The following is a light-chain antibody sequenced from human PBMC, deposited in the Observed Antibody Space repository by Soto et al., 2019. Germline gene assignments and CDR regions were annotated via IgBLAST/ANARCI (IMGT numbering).Light chain of an antibody. Sequence: QSVLTQPPSVSGAPGQRVTISCTGTSSNIGADYNVHWYRQLPGTAPKLLIYGNNHRPSGVPDRFSGSKSGPSASLAITGLQTEDEADYYCQSYDTGLRGMIFGGGTKVIVL. CDR2: GNN. CDR1: SSNIGADYN. V-gene: IGLV1-40*01. CDR3: QSYDTGLRGMI. J-gene: IGLJ2*01.